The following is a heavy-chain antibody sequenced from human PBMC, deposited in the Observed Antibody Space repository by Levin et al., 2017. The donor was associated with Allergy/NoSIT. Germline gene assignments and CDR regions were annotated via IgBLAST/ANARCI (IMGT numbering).Heavy chain of an antibody. CDR3: ARDRRENPGGIQLWLRRLNWFDP. CDR2: INPNSGGT. CDR1: GYTFTGYY. V-gene: IGHV1-2*02. J-gene: IGHJ5*02. D-gene: IGHD5-18*01. Sequence: ASVKVSCKASGYTFTGYYMHWVRQAPGQGLEWMGWINPNSGGTNYAQKFQGRVTMTRDTSISTAYMELSRLRSDDTAVYYCARDRRENPGGIQLWLRRLNWFDPWGQGTLVTVSS.